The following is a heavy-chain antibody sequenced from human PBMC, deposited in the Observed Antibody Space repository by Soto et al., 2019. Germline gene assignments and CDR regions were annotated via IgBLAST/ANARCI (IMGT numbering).Heavy chain of an antibody. Sequence: QMQVVQYGPEVKRPGTSVTVSCKTSGIIFSNSAVQLVRQARGQRLEWLGYIIIAGGGTKYSQNLQGKITITRDMSTNTAYMELSSLRSEDTAIYYCAAELYSGGRCCSFDIWGQGTMITVSS. V-gene: IGHV1-58*01. CDR3: AAELYSGGRCCSFDI. CDR1: GIIFSNSA. J-gene: IGHJ3*02. CDR2: IIIAGGGT. D-gene: IGHD2-15*01.